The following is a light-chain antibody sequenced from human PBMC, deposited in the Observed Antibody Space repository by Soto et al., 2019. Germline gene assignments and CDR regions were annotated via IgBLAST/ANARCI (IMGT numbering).Light chain of an antibody. CDR3: GTWDTSLTAGV. CDR1: SSNIGKSY. J-gene: IGLJ2*01. V-gene: IGLV1-51*01. Sequence: QSVLTQPPSVSAAPGQKVTISCSGSSSNIGKSYVSWYQQLPGTAPKLLIYDNNKRPSGIPDRFSGSRSATSATLGITGLQTGDEADYYCGTWDTSLTAGVFGGGTKVTVL. CDR2: DNN.